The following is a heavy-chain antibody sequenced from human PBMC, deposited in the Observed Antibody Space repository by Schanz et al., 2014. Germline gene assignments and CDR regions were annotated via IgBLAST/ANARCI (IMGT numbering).Heavy chain of an antibody. V-gene: IGHV3-66*01. J-gene: IGHJ4*02. CDR3: ARDGNYYGSRNYYKTPYYVDS. CDR1: GFTVSSDH. CDR2: IYASGAT. Sequence: EVQLVESGGGFVQPGGSLGLSCVVSGFTVSSDHMSWVRQAPGKGLEWVSTIYASGATYYADSVKRRFTISRDISKNTLHLQVTSLRAEDTAIYYCARDGNYYGSRNYYKTPYYVDSWGQGTLXTVSS. D-gene: IGHD3-10*01.